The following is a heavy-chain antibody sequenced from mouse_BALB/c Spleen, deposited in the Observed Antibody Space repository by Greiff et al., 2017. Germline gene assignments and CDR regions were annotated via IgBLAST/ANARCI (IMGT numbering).Heavy chain of an antibody. CDR3: ARSGYYGSSHFDY. D-gene: IGHD1-1*01. J-gene: IGHJ2*01. V-gene: IGHV3-2*02. CDR1: GYSITSDYA. Sequence: EVKLMESGPGLVKPSQSLSLTCTVTGYSITSDYAWNWIRQFPGNKLEWMGYISYSGSTSYNPSLKSRISITRDTSKNQFFLQLNSVTTEDTATYYCARSGYYGSSHFDYWGQGTTLTVSS. CDR2: ISYSGST.